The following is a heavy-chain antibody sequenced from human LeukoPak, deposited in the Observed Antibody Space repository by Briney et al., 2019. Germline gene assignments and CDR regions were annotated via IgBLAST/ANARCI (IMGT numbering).Heavy chain of an antibody. CDR1: GGSISGYY. V-gene: IGHV4-4*07. CDR2: IYSNEHI. D-gene: IGHD1-14*01. Sequence: SETLSLTCTVSGGSISGYYWNWIRQAAGKGLEWVGRIYSNEHIDHNASLKSRVAMSVDPSTHLFSLKLNSLTAADTTVYYCARERSDSPGSGYDMDVWGKGTPVIVSS. J-gene: IGHJ6*03. CDR3: ARERSDSPGSGYDMDV.